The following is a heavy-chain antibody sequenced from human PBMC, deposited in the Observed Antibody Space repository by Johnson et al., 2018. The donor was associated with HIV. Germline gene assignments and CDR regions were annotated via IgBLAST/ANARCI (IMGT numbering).Heavy chain of an antibody. CDR3: VTADRGSA. D-gene: IGHD1-26*01. V-gene: IGHV3-7*05. J-gene: IGHJ3*01. Sequence: VQLVEFGGGVVQPGRSLRLSCSASGFPFRSYGMDWVRQAPGKGLEYVANVNQDGSAKFYVDSVKGRFTISRDNTKNSLYLQMNSLRDEDTAVYYCVTADRGSAWGQGTTVTVSS. CDR2: VNQDGSAK. CDR1: GFPFRSYG.